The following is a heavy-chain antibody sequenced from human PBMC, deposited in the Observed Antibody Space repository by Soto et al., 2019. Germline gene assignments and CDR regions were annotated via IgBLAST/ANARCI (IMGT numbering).Heavy chain of an antibody. J-gene: IGHJ3*02. CDR2: IDPSDSYT. D-gene: IGHD3-22*01. Sequence: GESLTISCKGSGYSFTSYWISWVRQMPGKGLEWMGRIDPSDSYTNYSPSFQGHVTISADKSISTAYLQWSSLKASDTAMYYCARLWTHSGYYYKTSNGFDIWGQGTMFTVSS. CDR1: GYSFTSYW. CDR3: ARLWTHSGYYYKTSNGFDI. V-gene: IGHV5-10-1*01.